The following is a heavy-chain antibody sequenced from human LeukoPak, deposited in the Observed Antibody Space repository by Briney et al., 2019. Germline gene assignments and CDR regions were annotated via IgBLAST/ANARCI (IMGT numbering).Heavy chain of an antibody. CDR1: GYSISSGYY. D-gene: IGHD2-8*01. V-gene: IGHV4-38-2*02. J-gene: IGHJ4*02. CDR2: IYHSGST. Sequence: SETLSLTCTVSGYSISSGYYWGWIRQPPGKGLEWIGSIYHSGSTYYNPSLKSRVTISVDTSKNQFSLKLSSVTAADTAVYYCARNGPAFDYWGQGTLVTVSS. CDR3: ARNGPAFDY.